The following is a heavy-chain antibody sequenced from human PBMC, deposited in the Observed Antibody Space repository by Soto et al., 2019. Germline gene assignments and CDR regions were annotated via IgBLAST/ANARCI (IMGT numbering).Heavy chain of an antibody. J-gene: IGHJ4*02. CDR3: ARLVYDTRLNYMYFDF. Sequence: SETLSLTCAVSGVSLTSGNWWTWVRQSPQRGLEYIGEIFHDGTANYYPSFERRVAMSVDTSRNQFSLKLTSATAADTAVYFCARLVYDTRLNYMYFDFWGPGTLVTVSS. CDR1: GVSLTSGNW. CDR2: IFHDGTA. V-gene: IGHV4-4*02. D-gene: IGHD3-10*01.